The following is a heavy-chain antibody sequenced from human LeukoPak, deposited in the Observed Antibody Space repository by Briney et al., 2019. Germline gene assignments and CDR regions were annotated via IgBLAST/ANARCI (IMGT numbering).Heavy chain of an antibody. Sequence: PSETLSLTCAVSGGSISSSNWWSWVRQAPGKGLEWSGEIYHSGSTNYNPSLKSRVTISVDTSKNQFSLKVTSVTAADTAVYYCARRFLEWSIDAFDIWGQGTMVTVSS. V-gene: IGHV4-4*02. D-gene: IGHD3-3*01. J-gene: IGHJ3*02. CDR2: IYHSGST. CDR3: ARRFLEWSIDAFDI. CDR1: GGSISSSNW.